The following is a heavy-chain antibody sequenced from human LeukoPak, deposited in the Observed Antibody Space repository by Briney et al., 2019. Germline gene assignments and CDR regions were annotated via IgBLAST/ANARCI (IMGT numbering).Heavy chain of an antibody. V-gene: IGHV4-59*08. Sequence: SETLSLTCTVSGGSISSYYWSWIRQPPGKGLEWIGYIYYSGSTNYNPSLKSRVTISVDTSKNQFSLKLSSVTAADTAVYYCARHEVSGWYGGFLDYWGQGTLVTVSS. CDR2: IYYSGST. CDR3: ARHEVSGWYGGFLDY. CDR1: GGSISSYY. J-gene: IGHJ4*02. D-gene: IGHD6-19*01.